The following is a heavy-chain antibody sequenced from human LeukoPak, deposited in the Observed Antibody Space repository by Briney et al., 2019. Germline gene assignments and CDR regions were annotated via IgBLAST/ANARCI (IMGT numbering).Heavy chain of an antibody. D-gene: IGHD3-9*01. Sequence: GGSLRLSCAASGFTFSSYWMSWVRQAPGKGLEWVSMIFGGSRTDYADSVKGRFTISRHSSKNTLFLQMNSLRTEDTAVYYCARRAKTDWFFDYWGPGTRVTVSP. CDR3: ARRAKTDWFFDY. CDR1: GFTFSSYW. V-gene: IGHV3-53*04. CDR2: IFGGSRT. J-gene: IGHJ4*02.